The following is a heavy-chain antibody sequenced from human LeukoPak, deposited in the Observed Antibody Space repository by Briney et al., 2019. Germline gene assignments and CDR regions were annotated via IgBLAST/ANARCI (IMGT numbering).Heavy chain of an antibody. J-gene: IGHJ4*02. V-gene: IGHV1-69*13. Sequence: ASVKLSCKASGGSFSSYAIGWVRHAHGQGLEWMGGIIPIFGTANYAQKFQGRVTITADESTSTAYMELSSLRSEDTAVYYCARGDYYFDYWGQGTLVTDSS. CDR3: ARGDYYFDY. CDR2: IIPIFGTA. D-gene: IGHD3/OR15-3a*01. CDR1: GGSFSSYA.